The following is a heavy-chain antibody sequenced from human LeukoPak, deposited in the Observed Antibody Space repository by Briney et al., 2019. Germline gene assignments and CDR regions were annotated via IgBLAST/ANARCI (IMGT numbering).Heavy chain of an antibody. CDR2: IRSKTYGGTT. CDR3: IRGYYSGSHIDAFEI. Sequence: GGSLRLSCTASGFTFGDYAMSWVRQAPGKGLEWLGFIRSKTYGGTTEYAASVKGRFTISRDDSKNIAYLQMNSLRIEDTAIYYCIRGYYSGSHIDAFEIWGQGTMVTVSS. J-gene: IGHJ3*02. CDR1: GFTFGDYA. V-gene: IGHV3-49*04. D-gene: IGHD3-10*01.